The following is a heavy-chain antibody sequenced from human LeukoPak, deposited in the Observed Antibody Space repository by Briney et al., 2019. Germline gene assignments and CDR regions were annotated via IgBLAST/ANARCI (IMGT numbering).Heavy chain of an antibody. V-gene: IGHV3-23*01. Sequence: HPGGSLRLSCAASGFTFSSYAMSWVRQAPGKGLEWVSGISGSGGSTYYADSVKGRFTISRDNSKNTLYLQMNSLRAEDTAVYYCAKEAGYCSTTTCYVDYWGQGILVTVSS. CDR3: AKEAGYCSTTTCYVDY. D-gene: IGHD2-2*03. J-gene: IGHJ4*02. CDR1: GFTFSSYA. CDR2: ISGSGGST.